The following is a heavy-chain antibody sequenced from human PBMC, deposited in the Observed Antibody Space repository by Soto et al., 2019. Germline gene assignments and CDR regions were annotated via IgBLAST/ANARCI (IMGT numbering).Heavy chain of an antibody. V-gene: IGHV4-38-2*01. CDR2: IDHGGST. J-gene: IGHJ5*02. D-gene: IGHD3-22*01. CDR1: GYSISSGYY. CDR3: ARVGPWVPYYYDSSPYAFENWFDP. Sequence: SETLSLTCAVSGYSISSGYYWGWLRQPPGKGLEWIGSIDHGGSTYYNPSLNSRVTLSIDMTNNQVSLILNSVTAADTAVYYCARVGPWVPYYYDSSPYAFENWFDPWGQGTLVTVSS.